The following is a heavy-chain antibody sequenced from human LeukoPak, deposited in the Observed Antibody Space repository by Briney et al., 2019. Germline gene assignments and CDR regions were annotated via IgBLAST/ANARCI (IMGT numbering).Heavy chain of an antibody. V-gene: IGHV4-34*01. CDR2: INHSGST. CDR1: GGSFSGYY. Sequence: PSETPSLTCAVYGGSFSGYYWSWIRQPPGKGLEWIGEINHSGSTNYNPSLKSRVTISVDTSKNQFSLKLSSVTAADTAVYYCARDVVTPSDYWGQGTLVTVSS. D-gene: IGHD4-23*01. CDR3: ARDVVTPSDY. J-gene: IGHJ4*02.